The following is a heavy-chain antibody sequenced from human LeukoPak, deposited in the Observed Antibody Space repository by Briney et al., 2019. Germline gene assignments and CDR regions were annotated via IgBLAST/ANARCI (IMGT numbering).Heavy chain of an antibody. CDR2: INPNSGGT. J-gene: IGHJ4*02. CDR3: ARDDPRSVRVYYGQPGFDY. D-gene: IGHD3-10*01. CDR1: GYTFTGYY. Sequence: ASVKVSLKSSGYTFTGYYMHWVRQAPGQGLEWMGWINPNSGGTNYAQKFQGRVTMTRDTSISTAYMELSRLRSDDTAVYYCARDDPRSVRVYYGQPGFDYRGQGTLVTVSS. V-gene: IGHV1-2*02.